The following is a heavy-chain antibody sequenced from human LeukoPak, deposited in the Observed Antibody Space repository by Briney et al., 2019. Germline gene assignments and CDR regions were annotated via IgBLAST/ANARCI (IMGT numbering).Heavy chain of an antibody. J-gene: IGHJ4*02. V-gene: IGHV3-33*01. Sequence: PGRSLRLSCAASGFTFSSYGMHWVRQAPGKGLEWVAVIWYDGSNKYYADSVKGRFTISRDNSKNTLYLQMNSLRAEDTAVYYCARGGVDRAMATGDYWGQGTLVTVSS. D-gene: IGHD5-18*01. CDR1: GFTFSSYG. CDR2: IWYDGSNK. CDR3: ARGGVDRAMATGDY.